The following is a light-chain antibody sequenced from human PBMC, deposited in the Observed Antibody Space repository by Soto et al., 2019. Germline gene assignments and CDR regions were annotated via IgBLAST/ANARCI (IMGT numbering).Light chain of an antibody. J-gene: IGKJ1*01. Sequence: EIVMTQSPGTLSLSPGERATLSCRASQSVSSSSLAWYQRKPGQAPRLLIYGTSSRATGIPDRFSGSGSGTDFTLIISRLEPEDFAVFYCQQYGSSPWTFGQGTKVEI. V-gene: IGKV3-20*01. CDR1: QSVSSSS. CDR3: QQYGSSPWT. CDR2: GTS.